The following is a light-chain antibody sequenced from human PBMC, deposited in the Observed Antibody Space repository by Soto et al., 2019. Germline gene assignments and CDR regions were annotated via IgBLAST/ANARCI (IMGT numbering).Light chain of an antibody. V-gene: IGKV1-5*03. CDR2: KAS. CDR1: QSISGW. J-gene: IGKJ1*01. Sequence: DIPMTPSPSTLSASVLDRVTLTFRASQSISGWLAWYQQKPGKAPKLLIYKASSLKSGVPSRFSGSGSGTEFTLTIRSLQPDDSATYYCQQYHSFPVTFGQGTKVDIK. CDR3: QQYHSFPVT.